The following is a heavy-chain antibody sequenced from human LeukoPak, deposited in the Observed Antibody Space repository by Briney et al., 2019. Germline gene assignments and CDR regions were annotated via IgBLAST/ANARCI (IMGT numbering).Heavy chain of an antibody. Sequence: ASVKVSCKASGYTFTDYYMNWVRQAPGQGLEWMGWINPYSGGTNYAQNFQGRVTMTRDTSISTAHMELSRLRSDDTAVYYCARGMSITGTTSDRFDPWGQGTLVTVSS. D-gene: IGHD1-7*01. V-gene: IGHV1-2*02. CDR3: ARGMSITGTTSDRFDP. CDR1: GYTFTDYY. CDR2: INPYSGGT. J-gene: IGHJ5*02.